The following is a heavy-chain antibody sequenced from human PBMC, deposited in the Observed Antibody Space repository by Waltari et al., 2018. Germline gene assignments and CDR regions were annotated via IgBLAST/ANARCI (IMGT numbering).Heavy chain of an antibody. D-gene: IGHD1-1*01. Sequence: QVKLVQSGAEVKKPGASVRVSCKASGYTFTKYYIHWVRQAPGQGLEWMGRINPKSGDANYTQPFQGRVIMTRDTSINTADLEVTGLTSDDTAIFYCATANILGIGTFDYWGQGTLVSVSS. J-gene: IGHJ4*02. V-gene: IGHV1-2*06. CDR2: INPKSGDA. CDR3: ATANILGIGTFDY. CDR1: GYTFTKYY.